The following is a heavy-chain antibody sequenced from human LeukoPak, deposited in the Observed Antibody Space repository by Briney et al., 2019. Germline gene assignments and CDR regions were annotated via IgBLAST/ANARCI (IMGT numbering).Heavy chain of an antibody. CDR2: IYYSGST. CDR3: ARHFLSPDYYYP. J-gene: IGHJ5*02. Sequence: SGTLSLTCTDSGGSISSYYWAWIRQPPGKGLEWIASIYYSGSTYYNPSLKSRVTISIDTAKNQFSLRLNSVAAADTAVYYCARHFLSPDYYYPWGQGTQVTVSS. CDR1: GGSISSYY. V-gene: IGHV4-39*01. D-gene: IGHD2-21*02.